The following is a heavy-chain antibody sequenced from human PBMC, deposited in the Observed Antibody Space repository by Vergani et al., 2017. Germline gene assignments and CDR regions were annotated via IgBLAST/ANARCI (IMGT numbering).Heavy chain of an antibody. CDR2: NNHSGST. CDR3: ATFRLRPPFDY. CDR1: GGSFSGYY. J-gene: IGHJ4*02. D-gene: IGHD5/OR15-5a*01. Sequence: QVQLQQWGAGLLKPSETLSLTCAVYGGSFSGYYWSWIRQPPGKGLEWIGENNHSGSTNYNPSLKSRVTISVDTSKNQFSLKLSSVTAADTAVYYCATFRLRPPFDYWGQGTLVTVSS. V-gene: IGHV4-34*01.